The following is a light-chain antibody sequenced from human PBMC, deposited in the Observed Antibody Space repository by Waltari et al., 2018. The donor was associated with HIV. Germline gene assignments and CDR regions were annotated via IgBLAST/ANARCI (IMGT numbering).Light chain of an antibody. CDR2: GNI. V-gene: IGLV1-40*01. CDR3: QSYDSSRSAWV. J-gene: IGLJ3*02. Sequence: QPVLTQPPSVSGAPGLGVTVSCTGSGSNIGAGYDVHWYQQLPGRAPKLPIYGNIKRPSGVPDRFSASTSGTSASLAITGVQPEDEADYYCQSYDSSRSAWVFGGGTKLTVL. CDR1: GSNIGAGYD.